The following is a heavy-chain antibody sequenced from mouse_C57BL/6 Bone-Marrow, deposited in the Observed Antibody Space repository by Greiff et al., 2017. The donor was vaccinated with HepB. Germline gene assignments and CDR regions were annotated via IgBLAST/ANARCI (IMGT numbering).Heavy chain of an antibody. CDR3: AREALYYYAMDY. CDR1: GYTFTSYG. J-gene: IGHJ4*01. V-gene: IGHV1-81*01. Sequence: QVQLKQSGAELARPGASVKLSCKASGYTFTSYGISWVKQRTGQGLEWIGEIYPRSGNTYYNEKFKGKATLTADKSSSTAYMELRSLTSEDSAVYFCAREALYYYAMDYWGQGTSVTVSS. CDR2: IYPRSGNT.